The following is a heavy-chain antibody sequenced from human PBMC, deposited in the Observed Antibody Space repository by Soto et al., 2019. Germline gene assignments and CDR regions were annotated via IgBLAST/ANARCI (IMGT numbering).Heavy chain of an antibody. D-gene: IGHD3-22*01. Sequence: GGSLRLSCAASGFTFSSYWMSWVRQAPGKGLEWVANIKQDGSEKYYVDSVKGRFTISRDNAKNSLYLQMNSLRAEDTAVYYCSSSPYYYDSSGYFYYYYGSDVWGQGTTVTVSS. CDR3: SSSPYYYDSSGYFYYYYGSDV. CDR2: IKQDGSEK. CDR1: GFTFSSYW. J-gene: IGHJ6*02. V-gene: IGHV3-7*01.